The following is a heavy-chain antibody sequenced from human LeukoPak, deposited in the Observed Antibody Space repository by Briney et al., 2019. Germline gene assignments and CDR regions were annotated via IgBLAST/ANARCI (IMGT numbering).Heavy chain of an antibody. CDR3: ARVRGYCSGGSCYSVY. CDR1: GYTFTSYG. CDR2: ISAYNGNT. J-gene: IGHJ4*02. D-gene: IGHD2-15*01. V-gene: IGHV1-18*01. Sequence: ASVKVSCKASGYTFTSYGISWVRQAPGQGLEWMGWISAYNGNTNYAQKLQGRVTMTTDTSTSTAYMELRSLRSDDTAVYYSARVRGYCSGGSCYSVYWGQGTLVTVSS.